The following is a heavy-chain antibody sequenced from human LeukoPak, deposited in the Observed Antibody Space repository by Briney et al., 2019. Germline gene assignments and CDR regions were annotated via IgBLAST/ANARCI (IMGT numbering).Heavy chain of an antibody. Sequence: SETLSLTCTVSGGSISSSNYYWGWIRQPPGTGLEWIGSIYYTGSTYYNTSLKSRVTISVDTSKNQFSLKVSSVTAADTAVYYCARGRAGAAASLGWFDPWGQGILVTVS. CDR3: ARGRAGAAASLGWFDP. D-gene: IGHD6-13*01. V-gene: IGHV4-39*07. CDR1: GGSISSSNYY. CDR2: IYYTGST. J-gene: IGHJ5*02.